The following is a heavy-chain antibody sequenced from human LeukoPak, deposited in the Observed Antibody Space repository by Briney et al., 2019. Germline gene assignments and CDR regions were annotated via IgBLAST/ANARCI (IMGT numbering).Heavy chain of an antibody. V-gene: IGHV4-4*07. Sequence: SETLSLTCTVSGGSISSYYWSWIRQPAGKGLEWIGRIYTSGSTNYNPSLKSRVTMSVDTSKNQFSLKLSSVTAADTAVYYCARDRFDSSGYYYYYYMDVWGKGTTVTVSS. CDR1: GGSISSYY. CDR2: IYTSGST. J-gene: IGHJ6*03. D-gene: IGHD3-22*01. CDR3: ARDRFDSSGYYYYYYMDV.